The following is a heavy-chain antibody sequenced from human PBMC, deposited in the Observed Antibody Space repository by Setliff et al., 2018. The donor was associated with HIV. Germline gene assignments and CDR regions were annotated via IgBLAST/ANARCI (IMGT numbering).Heavy chain of an antibody. CDR1: GGIFSTSS. CDR3: AKVGDYSGFGEFAALDS. Sequence: ASVKVSCKSSGGIFSTSSINWVRQAPGQGLEWVGRISPNSGGTNYAVKFQGRVTMTRDTSITTVYMGVSRLTFDDTAFYYCAKVGDYSGFGEFAALDSWGQGTLVTVSS. V-gene: IGHV1-2*06. D-gene: IGHD3-10*01. CDR2: ISPNSGGT. J-gene: IGHJ4*02.